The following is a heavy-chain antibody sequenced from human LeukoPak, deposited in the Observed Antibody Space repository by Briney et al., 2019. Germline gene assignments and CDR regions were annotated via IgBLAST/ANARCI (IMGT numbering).Heavy chain of an antibody. CDR1: GYTFTSYA. Sequence: GASVKVSCKASGYTFTSYAMHWVRQAPGQRLEWMGWINAGNGNTKYSQKLQGRVTMTTDTSTSTAYMELRSLRSDDTAVYYCARDRAAAAYNWFDPWGQGTLVTVSS. CDR3: ARDRAAAAYNWFDP. J-gene: IGHJ5*02. CDR2: INAGNGNT. V-gene: IGHV1-3*01. D-gene: IGHD6-13*01.